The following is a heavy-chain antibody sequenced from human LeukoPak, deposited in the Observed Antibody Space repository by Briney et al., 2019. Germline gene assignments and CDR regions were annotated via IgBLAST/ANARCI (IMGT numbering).Heavy chain of an antibody. CDR2: IYYSGST. CDR1: GGSISSYY. D-gene: IGHD3-22*01. V-gene: IGHV4-59*01. Sequence: SETLSLTCTVSGGSISSYYWSWIRQPPGKGLEWIGCIYYSGSTNYNPSLKSRVTISVDTSKNQFSLKLSSVTAADTAVYYCARYYDSSGYYPDAFDIWGQGTMVTVSS. CDR3: ARYYDSSGYYPDAFDI. J-gene: IGHJ3*02.